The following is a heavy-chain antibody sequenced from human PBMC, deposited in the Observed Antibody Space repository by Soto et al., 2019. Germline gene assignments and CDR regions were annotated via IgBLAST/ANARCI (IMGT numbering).Heavy chain of an antibody. Sequence: QVQLQASGPGLGKPSQTLSLTCTVSGGSINRGGYYWTWIRQHPGKGLEWIGSVYYSGSTNYNPSLKRRVTISVDTSKNQFSLKLSAVSAADTAVYYCARGAGGNFYFDYWGQATLVTVSS. V-gene: IGHV4-31*03. CDR3: ARGAGGNFYFDY. J-gene: IGHJ4*02. CDR1: GGSINRGGYY. D-gene: IGHD2-21*02. CDR2: VYYSGST.